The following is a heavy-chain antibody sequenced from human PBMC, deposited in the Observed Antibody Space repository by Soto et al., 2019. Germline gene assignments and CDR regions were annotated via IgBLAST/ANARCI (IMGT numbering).Heavy chain of an antibody. D-gene: IGHD6-6*01. J-gene: IGHJ3*02. CDR2: ISAYNGNT. CDR1: GYTFTSYG. CDR3: GRRRGSSSRYDAFDI. V-gene: IGHV1-18*01. Sequence: ASVKVSCKASGYTFTSYGISWVRQAPGQGLERMGWISAYNGNTNYSQKLQGRVTMPTDTSTSTAYMELRSLRSDDTAVYYCGRRRGSSSRYDAFDIWGQGTMVTVSS.